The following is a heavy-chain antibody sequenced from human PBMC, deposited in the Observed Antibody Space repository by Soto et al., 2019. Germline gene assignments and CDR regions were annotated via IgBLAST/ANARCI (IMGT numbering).Heavy chain of an antibody. Sequence: GGSLRLSCAASGFTFSHYAMSWVRQAPGKGLEWVAVISYDGSNKYYADSMKGRFTISRDNSKNTLYLQMNSLRAEDTAVYYCAKDRDSSGWYYFDYWGQGTLVTVSS. D-gene: IGHD6-19*01. CDR3: AKDRDSSGWYYFDY. CDR1: GFTFSHYA. J-gene: IGHJ4*02. CDR2: ISYDGSNK. V-gene: IGHV3-30*18.